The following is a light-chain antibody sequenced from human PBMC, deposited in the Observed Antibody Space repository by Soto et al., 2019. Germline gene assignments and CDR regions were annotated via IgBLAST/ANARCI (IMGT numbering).Light chain of an antibody. J-gene: IGKJ5*01. V-gene: IGKV1-33*01. CDR2: DAS. CDR3: QQYDNLPIT. Sequence: DIQMTQSPSSLSASVGDRVTITCQATEDLNNYLNWYQQKPGKAPKLLIYDASNLEAGVPSRFRGSGSGTDFTFTISSLQPEDIATYYCQQYDNLPITFGQGTRLEIK. CDR1: EDLNNY.